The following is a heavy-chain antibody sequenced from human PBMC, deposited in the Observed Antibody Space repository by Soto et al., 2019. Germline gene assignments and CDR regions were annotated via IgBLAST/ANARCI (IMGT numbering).Heavy chain of an antibody. CDR3: ARGRGILPIDYYMDV. J-gene: IGHJ6*03. CDR2: IYYSGST. Sequence: SETLSLTCTVSGGSINNYYWSWIRQPPGKGLEWIGYIYYSGSTNYNPSLKSRVTISVDTSKNQFSLKLISVTAADTAVYYCARGRGILPIDYYMDVWGKGTTVTVSS. V-gene: IGHV4-59*08. CDR1: GGSINNYY. D-gene: IGHD2-15*01.